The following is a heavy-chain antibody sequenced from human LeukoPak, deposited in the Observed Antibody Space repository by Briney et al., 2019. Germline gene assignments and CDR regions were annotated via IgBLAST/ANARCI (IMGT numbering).Heavy chain of an antibody. CDR2: TYYSGST. CDR1: GGSLSSGGYY. D-gene: IGHD6-13*01. CDR3: ASLLNSGYSSSWSYYFDY. V-gene: IGHV4-31*03. J-gene: IGHJ4*02. Sequence: PSETLSLTCTVSGGSLSSGGYYWSWIRQHPGTGLEWIGYTYYSGSTYYNPSLKSRVTISVDTSKNQFSLKLSSVTAADTAVYYCASLLNSGYSSSWSYYFDYWGQGTLVTVSS.